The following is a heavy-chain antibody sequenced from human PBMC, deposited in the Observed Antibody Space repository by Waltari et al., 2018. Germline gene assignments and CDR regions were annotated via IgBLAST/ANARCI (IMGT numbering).Heavy chain of an antibody. V-gene: IGHV3-72*01. Sequence: EVQLVESGGGLVQPGGSLSLSCAISGFTFSDHYIDWVRQAPGKGLEWVGRARNKAQGYITEYAASVKGRFIISREDSKNSLYLQMDSLKTEDTAMYYCSSRHSGSSDYWGQGTLVTVSS. CDR1: GFTFSDHY. CDR2: ARNKAQGYIT. D-gene: IGHD1-26*01. CDR3: SSRHSGSSDY. J-gene: IGHJ4*02.